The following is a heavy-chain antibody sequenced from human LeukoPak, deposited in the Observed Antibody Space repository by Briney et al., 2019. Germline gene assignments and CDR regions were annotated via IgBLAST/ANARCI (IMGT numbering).Heavy chain of an antibody. CDR2: IGSSGSTI. J-gene: IGHJ4*02. CDR1: GFTFSSYE. CDR3: ARVTSSWSYFNS. V-gene: IGHV3-48*03. D-gene: IGHD6-13*01. Sequence: GGSLRLSSAASGFTFSSYEMNWVRQAPGKGLEWVSYIGSSGSTIYHADSVRGRFTISRDNAKNSLYLQMSSLRADDTAIYYSARVTSSWSYFNSWGQGTLVTVSS.